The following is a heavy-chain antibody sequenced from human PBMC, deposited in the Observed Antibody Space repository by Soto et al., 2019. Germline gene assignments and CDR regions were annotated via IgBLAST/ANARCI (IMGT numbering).Heavy chain of an antibody. D-gene: IGHD6-13*01. CDR2: TYYRSKWYN. J-gene: IGHJ4*02. Sequence: SQTLSLTCAISGDSVSSNSAAWNWIRQSPSRGLEWLGRTYYRSKWYNDYAVSVKSRITINPDTSKNQFSLQLNSVTPEDTAVYYCARGPRSSSSWYNPFDYWGQGTLVTVSS. CDR1: GDSVSSNSAA. V-gene: IGHV6-1*01. CDR3: ARGPRSSSSWYNPFDY.